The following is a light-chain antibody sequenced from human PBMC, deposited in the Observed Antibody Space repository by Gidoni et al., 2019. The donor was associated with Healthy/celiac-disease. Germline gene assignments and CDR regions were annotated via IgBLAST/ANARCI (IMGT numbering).Light chain of an antibody. CDR3: CSCAGSTNWV. Sequence: QSALTQPASVSGSPGQSITISCTGTISDVGSYNLVYWTQQNPGKAPKLMLYEVSKRPYGVSTRFSGSKSCITASLTISGLHAEDDADYYCCSCAGSTNWVFGGGTKLTVL. CDR2: EVS. J-gene: IGLJ3*02. V-gene: IGLV2-23*02. CDR1: ISDVGSYNL.